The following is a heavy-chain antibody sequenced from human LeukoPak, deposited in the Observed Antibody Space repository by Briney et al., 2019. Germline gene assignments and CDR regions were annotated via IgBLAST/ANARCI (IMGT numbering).Heavy chain of an antibody. CDR3: TRDRELGF. CDR2: IYHSGST. J-gene: IGHJ4*02. Sequence: SETLSLTCTVSGGSISIYYWNWIRQPPGKGLEWIGSIYHSGSTTYNPSLKRRVTISGKTSKNQFSLKLTSVTAADTDVYYCTRDRELGFWGQGTLVTVSS. CDR1: GGSISIYY. D-gene: IGHD1-26*01. V-gene: IGHV4-59*01.